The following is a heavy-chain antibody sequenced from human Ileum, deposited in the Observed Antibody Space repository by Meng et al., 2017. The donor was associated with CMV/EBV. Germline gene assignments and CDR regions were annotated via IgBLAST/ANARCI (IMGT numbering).Heavy chain of an antibody. J-gene: IGHJ6*02. Sequence: GGSLRLSCAASAFIVSENYMSWVRQAPGKGLEWVSVIYGGGTTYYADSVKGRFTISRDNSKNTLFLQMNSLRAEDTAVYYCAGDPGLPNGMAVWGRGTTVNVAS. CDR2: IYGGGTT. CDR3: AGDPGLPNGMAV. D-gene: IGHD4-11*01. V-gene: IGHV3-53*01. CDR1: AFIVSENY.